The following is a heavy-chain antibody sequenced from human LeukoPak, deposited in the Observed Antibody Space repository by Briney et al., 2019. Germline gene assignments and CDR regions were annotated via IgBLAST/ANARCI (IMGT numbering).Heavy chain of an antibody. J-gene: IGHJ4*02. CDR1: GFTFDDYG. Sequence: GGSLRLSCAASGFTFDDYGMNWVRQAPGKGLEWVSGINWNGGSTGYADSVKGRFTISRDNAKNSLYLQMNSLRAEDTAVYYCARDSRTGTTDYWGQGTLVTVSS. CDR3: ARDSRTGTTDY. CDR2: INWNGGST. V-gene: IGHV3-20*04. D-gene: IGHD1-7*01.